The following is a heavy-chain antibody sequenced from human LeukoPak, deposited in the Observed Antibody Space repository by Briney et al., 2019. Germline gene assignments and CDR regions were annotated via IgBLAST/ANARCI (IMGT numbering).Heavy chain of an antibody. CDR3: ASLTDFDY. J-gene: IGHJ4*02. V-gene: IGHV3-30*02. CDR1: GFTFGSYD. Sequence: GGSLRLSCAASGFTFGSYDIHWVRQAPGKGLEWVAFIRYDGSNKYYADSVKGRFTISRDNSKNTLYLQMNSLRAEDTAVYYCASLTDFDYWGQGTLVTVSS. CDR2: IRYDGSNK. D-gene: IGHD4/OR15-4a*01.